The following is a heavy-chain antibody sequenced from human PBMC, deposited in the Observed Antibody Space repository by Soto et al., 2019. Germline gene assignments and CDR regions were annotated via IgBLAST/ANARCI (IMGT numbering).Heavy chain of an antibody. CDR1: GFTFETYA. Sequence: QVHLVEFGGGVVQPGRSLRVSCVASGFTFETYAMHWVRQAPGKGLAWVASTRYDGSNKYYGDSVRGRFTISRDNSRDTIYLQMNSVRGEDTAAYYCARGVGGRTCSYHYIDVWGYGARVTGSS. J-gene: IGHJ6*03. CDR2: TRYDGSNK. D-gene: IGHD3-16*01. V-gene: IGHV3-33*01. CDR3: ARGVGGRTCSYHYIDV.